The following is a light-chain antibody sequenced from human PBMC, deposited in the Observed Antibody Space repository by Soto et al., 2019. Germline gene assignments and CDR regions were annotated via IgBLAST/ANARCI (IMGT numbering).Light chain of an antibody. V-gene: IGLV1-44*01. Sequence: QSVLTQPPSASGTPGQKITISCSGSTSDIGSNTVNWYQQVPGTAPKLLIYANNQRPSGVPDRFSGSKSGTSASLAISGLQSEDEADYYCEAWDHSLNGPVFGGGTKVTVL. CDR1: TSDIGSNT. CDR3: EAWDHSLNGPV. CDR2: ANN. J-gene: IGLJ3*02.